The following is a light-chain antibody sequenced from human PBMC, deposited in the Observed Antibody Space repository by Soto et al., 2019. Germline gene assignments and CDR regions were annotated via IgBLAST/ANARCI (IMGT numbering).Light chain of an antibody. CDR3: LLYCGGALGV. CDR2: STS. J-gene: IGLJ2*01. V-gene: IGLV7-43*01. Sequence: QAVVTQDPSLTVSPGGTVTITCASRTGAVTSGHYPNWVQQKPGEIPKSLIYSTSDKHSRAPARFSGAFLAGKAALTLSSVQTADEAEYYCLLYCGGALGVFGGGSKLAVL. CDR1: TGAVTSGHY.